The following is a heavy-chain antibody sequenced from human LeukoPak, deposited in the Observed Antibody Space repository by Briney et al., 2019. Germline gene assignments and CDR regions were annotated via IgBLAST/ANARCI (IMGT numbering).Heavy chain of an antibody. CDR3: ARVLMYFDWLLAEYYYYGMDV. J-gene: IGHJ6*02. V-gene: IGHV1-3*01. Sequence: ASVKVSCKASGYTFTSYAMHWVRQAPGQRLEWMGWINAGNGNTKYSQKFQGRVTITRDTSASTAYMELSSLRSEDTAVYYCARVLMYFDWLLAEYYYYGMDVWGQGTTVTVSS. CDR1: GYTFTSYA. D-gene: IGHD3-9*01. CDR2: INAGNGNT.